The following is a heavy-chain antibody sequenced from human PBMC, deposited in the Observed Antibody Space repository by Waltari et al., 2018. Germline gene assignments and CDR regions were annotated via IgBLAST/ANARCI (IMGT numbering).Heavy chain of an antibody. Sequence: QVQLQQWGAGLLKPSETLSLTCAVYGGSFSGYYWSWIRQPPGKGLAWSREIQQSGSTNYNPALKSRVTISADTSKNQWSLKLRSVTAADTAVYYCATRLRNVDYWGQGTLVTVSS. V-gene: IGHV4-34*01. CDR1: GGSFSGYY. CDR2: IQQSGST. D-gene: IGHD4-17*01. J-gene: IGHJ4*02. CDR3: ATRLRNVDY.